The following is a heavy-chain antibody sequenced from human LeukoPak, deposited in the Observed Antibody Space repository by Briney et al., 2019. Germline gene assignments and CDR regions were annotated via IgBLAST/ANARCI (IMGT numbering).Heavy chain of an antibody. J-gene: IGHJ5*02. Sequence: PGGSLRLSCAASGFTFSSYAMSWVRQAPGKGLEWVSGIGGSGGSTYYADSVKGRFTISRDNSKNTLYLQMNSLRAEDTAVYYCAKDGSWYSSSPNWFDPWGQGTLVTVSS. CDR2: IGGSGGST. CDR1: GFTFSSYA. CDR3: AKDGSWYSSSPNWFDP. D-gene: IGHD6-19*01. V-gene: IGHV3-23*01.